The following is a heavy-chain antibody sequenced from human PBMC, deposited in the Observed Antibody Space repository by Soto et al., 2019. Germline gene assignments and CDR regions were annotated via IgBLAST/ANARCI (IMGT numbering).Heavy chain of an antibody. CDR2: IWYDGSNK. J-gene: IGHJ6*02. CDR1: GFTFSSYG. D-gene: IGHD2-15*01. V-gene: IGHV3-33*01. Sequence: GGSLRLSCAASGFTFSSYGMHWVRQAPGKGLEWVAVIWYDGSNKYYADSVKGRFTISRDNSKNTLYLQINSLRAEDTAVYYCARNPLEAGGYYYYGMDVWGQGTTVTV. CDR3: ARNPLEAGGYYYYGMDV.